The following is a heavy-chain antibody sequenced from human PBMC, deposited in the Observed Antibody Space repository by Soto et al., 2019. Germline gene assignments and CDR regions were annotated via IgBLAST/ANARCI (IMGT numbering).Heavy chain of an antibody. V-gene: IGHV4-30-4*01. CDR1: GGSISSGDYY. CDR2: IYYSGST. D-gene: IGHD3-22*01. Sequence: SETLSLTCTVSGGSISSGDYYWSWIRQPPRKGLEWIGYIYYSGSTYYNPSLKSRVTISVDTSKNQFSLKLSSVTAADTAVYYCARDFRNYDSSGLINWFDPWGQGTLVTVSS. CDR3: ARDFRNYDSSGLINWFDP. J-gene: IGHJ5*02.